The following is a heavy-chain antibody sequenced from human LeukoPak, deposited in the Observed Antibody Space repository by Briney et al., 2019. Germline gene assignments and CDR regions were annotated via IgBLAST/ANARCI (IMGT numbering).Heavy chain of an antibody. CDR3: AKHVVAGIFLVYYFDY. CDR2: ISGGGAST. D-gene: IGHD6-19*01. CDR1: GFTFSSYA. Sequence: GGSLRLSCAASGFTFSSYAMSWVRQAPGKGLQWVSSISGGGASTYYADSVKGRFTIFRDNSKNTLYLQMNSLRAEDTAVYYCAKHVVAGIFLVYYFDYWGQGTLVTVSS. V-gene: IGHV3-23*01. J-gene: IGHJ4*02.